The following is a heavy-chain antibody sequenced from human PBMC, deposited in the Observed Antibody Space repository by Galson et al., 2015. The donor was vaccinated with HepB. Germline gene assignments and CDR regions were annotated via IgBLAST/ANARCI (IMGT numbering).Heavy chain of an antibody. CDR3: ARTYSSSWEYNWVDP. J-gene: IGHJ5*02. CDR1: GFSLSTSGMC. CDR2: IDWDDDK. D-gene: IGHD6-13*01. Sequence: PALVKPTQTLTLTCTFSGFSLSTSGMCVSWIRQPPGKALEWLARIDWDDDKYYSTSLKTRLTISKDTSKNQVVLTMTNMDPVDTATYYCARTYSSSWEYNWVDPWGQGTLVTVSS. V-gene: IGHV2-70*11.